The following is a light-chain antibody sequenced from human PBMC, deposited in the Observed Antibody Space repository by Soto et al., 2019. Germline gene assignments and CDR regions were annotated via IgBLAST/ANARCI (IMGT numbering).Light chain of an antibody. CDR3: LQDYNFPWA. CDR1: QGIRSD. Sequence: IQVTQSPPSLSASVGDRVTISCRASQGIRSDLAWYQQKPGKVPKLLIYGASKLASGVPSRVSGSGFGTDFTLTISSLQPEDFATYYCLQDYNFPWAFGQGTKVEIK. J-gene: IGKJ1*01. V-gene: IGKV1-6*01. CDR2: GAS.